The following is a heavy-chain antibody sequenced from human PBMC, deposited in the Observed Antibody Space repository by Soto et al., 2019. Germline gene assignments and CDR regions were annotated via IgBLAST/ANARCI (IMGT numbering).Heavy chain of an antibody. Sequence: PSETLSLTCAVSSGSISSSNWWSWVRQPPGKGLEWIGEIYHSGSTNYNPSLKSRVTFTRDMSTSTTYMELSSLRSEDTAVYYCAADDIAALIWGQGTLVTVSS. J-gene: IGHJ4*02. CDR1: SGSISSSNW. CDR3: AADDIAALI. V-gene: IGHV4-4*02. CDR2: IYHSGST. D-gene: IGHD6-25*01.